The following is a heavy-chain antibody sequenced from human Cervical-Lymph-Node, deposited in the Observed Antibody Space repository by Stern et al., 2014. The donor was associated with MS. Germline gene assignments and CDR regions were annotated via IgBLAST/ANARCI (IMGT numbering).Heavy chain of an antibody. CDR2: INTSTGNP. Sequence: QVQLVESGSELKKPGASVKVSCKASGYTFNSYSMNWGRQAPGQGLEWKGWINTSTGNPTYAQDFTGRLVFSLDTSVNTAYLQISSLKTEDTAVYYCARDRRRSDYWCQGTLVTVSS. J-gene: IGHJ4*02. V-gene: IGHV7-4-1*02. CDR1: GYTFNSYS. CDR3: ARDRRRSDY.